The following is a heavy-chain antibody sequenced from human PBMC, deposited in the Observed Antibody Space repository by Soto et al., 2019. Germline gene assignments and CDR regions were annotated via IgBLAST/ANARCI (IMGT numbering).Heavy chain of an antibody. CDR1: GGSISSYY. CDR3: ARGGRFLEWLSEDWFDP. J-gene: IGHJ5*02. V-gene: IGHV4-59*01. Sequence: SETLSLTCTVSGGSISSYYWSWIRQPPGKGLEWIGYIYYSGSTNYNPSLKSRVTISVDTSKNQFSLKLSSVTAADTAVYYCARGGRFLEWLSEDWFDPWGQGTLVTVSS. D-gene: IGHD3-3*01. CDR2: IYYSGST.